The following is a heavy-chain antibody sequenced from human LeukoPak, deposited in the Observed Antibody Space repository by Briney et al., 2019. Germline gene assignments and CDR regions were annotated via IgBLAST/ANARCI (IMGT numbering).Heavy chain of an antibody. V-gene: IGHV1-69*13. Sequence: AASVKVSCKASGGTFTSYAISWVRQAPGQGLEWMGGIIPIFGTANYAQKFQGRVTITADESTCTAYMELSSLRSEDTAVYYCARDQGYRYGYGDFDYWGQGTLVTVSS. CDR1: GGTFTSYA. J-gene: IGHJ4*02. CDR2: IIPIFGTA. D-gene: IGHD5-18*01. CDR3: ARDQGYRYGYGDFDY.